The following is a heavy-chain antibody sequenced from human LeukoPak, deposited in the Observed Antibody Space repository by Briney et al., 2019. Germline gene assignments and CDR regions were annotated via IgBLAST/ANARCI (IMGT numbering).Heavy chain of an antibody. CDR1: GGSISSGGYY. CDR2: IYYSGST. CDR3: ARDRRWPQTIFDY. J-gene: IGHJ4*02. V-gene: IGHV4-31*03. Sequence: PSETLSLTCTVSGGSISSGGYYCSWIRQHPGKGLEWIGYIYYSGSTYYNPSLKSRVTISVDTSKNQFSLKLSSVTAADTAVYYCARDRRWPQTIFDYWGQGTLVTVSS. D-gene: IGHD4-23*01.